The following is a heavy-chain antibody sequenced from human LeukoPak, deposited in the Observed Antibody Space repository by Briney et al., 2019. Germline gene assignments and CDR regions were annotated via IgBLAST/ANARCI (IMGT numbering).Heavy chain of an antibody. CDR2: ISAYNGNT. CDR1: GYTFTGYG. V-gene: IGHV1-18*04. CDR3: ARGPADCSSTSCSRLFDY. J-gene: IGHJ4*02. Sequence: GASVKVSCKASGYTFTGYGISWVRQAPGQGLEWMGWISAYNGNTNCAQKLQGRVTMTTDTSTSTAYMELRSLRSDDTAVYYCARGPADCSSTSCSRLFDYWGQGTLVTVSS. D-gene: IGHD2-2*01.